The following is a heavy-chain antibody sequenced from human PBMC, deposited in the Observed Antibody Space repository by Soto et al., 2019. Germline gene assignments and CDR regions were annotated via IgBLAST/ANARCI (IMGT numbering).Heavy chain of an antibody. V-gene: IGHV4-30-4*01. CDR3: ARESYYYDSSGSNFDY. Sequence: TLSLTCTVSGGSISSGDYYWSWIRQPPGKGLEWIGYIYYSGSTYYNPSLKSRVTISVDTSKNQFSLKLSSVTAADTAVYYCARESYYYDSSGSNFDYWGQGTLVTVSS. CDR1: GGSISSGDYY. J-gene: IGHJ4*02. D-gene: IGHD3-22*01. CDR2: IYYSGST.